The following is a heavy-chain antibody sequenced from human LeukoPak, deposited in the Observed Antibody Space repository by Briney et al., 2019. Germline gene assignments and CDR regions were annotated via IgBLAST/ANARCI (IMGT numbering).Heavy chain of an antibody. CDR2: INPNSGDT. Sequence: GASVKVSCKASGYTFTGYYMHWVRQAPGQGLEWMGWINPNSGDTNYAQKFQGGVTMTRDMSTSTVYMELSSLRSEDTAVYYCARESARIFDYWGQGTLVTVSS. J-gene: IGHJ4*02. CDR3: ARESARIFDY. CDR1: GYTFTGYY. D-gene: IGHD3-10*01. V-gene: IGHV1-2*02.